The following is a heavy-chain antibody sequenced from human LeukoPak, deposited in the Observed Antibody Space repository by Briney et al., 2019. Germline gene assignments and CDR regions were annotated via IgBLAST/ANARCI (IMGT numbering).Heavy chain of an antibody. J-gene: IGHJ5*02. V-gene: IGHV1-2*02. CDR3: ARDCRVVPKYNWFDP. Sequence: GASVKVSCKAAGYTFTGYYMHWVRQAPGQGLEWMGYIYPNSGATKYAQKFQGRVTMTRDTSISTAYMELSSLRSEDTAVYYCARDCRVVPKYNWFDPWGQGTLVTVSS. CDR1: GYTFTGYY. D-gene: IGHD2-15*01. CDR2: IYPNSGAT.